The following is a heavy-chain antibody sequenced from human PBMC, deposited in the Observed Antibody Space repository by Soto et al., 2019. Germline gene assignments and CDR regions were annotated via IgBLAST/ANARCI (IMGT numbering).Heavy chain of an antibody. CDR2: INHSGST. J-gene: IGHJ6*02. CDR1: GGSISSGGYY. V-gene: IGHV4-34*01. Sequence: PSETLSLTCAVSGGSISSGGYYWSWIRQPPGKGLEWIGEINHSGSTNYNPSLKSRVTISVDTSKNQFSLKLSSVTAADTAVYYGARVTGPYYYCMHVWGQATTVTGPS. CDR3: ARVTGPYYYCMHV.